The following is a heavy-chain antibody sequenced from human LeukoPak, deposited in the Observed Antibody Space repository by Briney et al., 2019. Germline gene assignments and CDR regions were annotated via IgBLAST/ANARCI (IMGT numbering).Heavy chain of an antibody. V-gene: IGHV1-2*02. CDR2: INPNSGGT. J-gene: IGHJ2*01. D-gene: IGHD3-9*01. CDR3: ARVKGWLLSNWYFDL. Sequence: GASVKVSCKASGYTFTGYYMHWVRQAPGQGLEWMGWINPNSGGTNYAQKFQGRVTMTRDTSISTAYMELSRLRSDDTAVYYCARVKGWLLSNWYFDLWSRGTLVTVSS. CDR1: GYTFTGYY.